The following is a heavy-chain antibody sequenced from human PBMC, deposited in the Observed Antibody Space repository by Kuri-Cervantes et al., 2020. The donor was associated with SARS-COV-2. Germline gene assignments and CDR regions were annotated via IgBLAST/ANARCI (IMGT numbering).Heavy chain of an antibody. D-gene: IGHD6-6*01. Sequence: SETLSLTCTVSGGSISSSSYYWGWIRQPPGKGLEWIGSIYYSGSTYYNPSLKSRVTISVDKSKNQFSLKLSSVTAADTAVYYCAREVSSEQLVAFDYWGQGTLVTVSS. CDR1: GGSISSSSYY. CDR2: IYYSGST. CDR3: AREVSSEQLVAFDY. V-gene: IGHV4-39*07. J-gene: IGHJ4*02.